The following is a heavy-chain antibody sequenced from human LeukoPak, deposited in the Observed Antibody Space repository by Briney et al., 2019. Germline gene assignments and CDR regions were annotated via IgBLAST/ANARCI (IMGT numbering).Heavy chain of an antibody. J-gene: IGHJ4*02. CDR3: ARDAITMVRGGGPIDY. CDR2: ISYDGSNK. Sequence: GGSLRLSCAASGFTFSSYAMHWVRQAPGKGLEWVAVISYDGSNKYYADSVKGRFTISRDNSKNTLYLQMNSLRAEDTAVYYCARDAITMVRGGGPIDYWGQGTLVTVSS. CDR1: GFTFSSYA. V-gene: IGHV3-30*04. D-gene: IGHD3-10*01.